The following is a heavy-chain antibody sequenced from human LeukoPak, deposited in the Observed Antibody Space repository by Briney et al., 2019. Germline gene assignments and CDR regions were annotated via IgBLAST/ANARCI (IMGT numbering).Heavy chain of an antibody. V-gene: IGHV3-20*04. CDR3: ARADSSGYYASFDY. J-gene: IGHJ4*02. CDR2: INWNGGST. CDR1: GFTLDDYG. D-gene: IGHD3-22*01. Sequence: PGGSLRLSCAASGFTLDDYGMSWVRQAPGKGLEWVSGINWNGGSTSYADSVKGRFTISRDNAKNSLYLQMNSLRAEDTALYYCARADSSGYYASFDYWGQGTRVTVSS.